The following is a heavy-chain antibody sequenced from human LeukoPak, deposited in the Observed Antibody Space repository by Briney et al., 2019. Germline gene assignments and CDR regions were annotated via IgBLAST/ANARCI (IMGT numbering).Heavy chain of an antibody. CDR1: GFTFSAAW. CDR3: ASFDSGYMTY. V-gene: IGHV3-74*01. Sequence: GGFLRLSCAASGFTFSAAWMHWVRQAPGKGLVWVPRIKTDGNYATYADSVKGRFTISRDNAKNTLYLQMSSLRAEDTAVYFCASFDSGYMTYWGRGTLVTVSS. CDR2: IKTDGNYA. J-gene: IGHJ4*02. D-gene: IGHD5-12*01.